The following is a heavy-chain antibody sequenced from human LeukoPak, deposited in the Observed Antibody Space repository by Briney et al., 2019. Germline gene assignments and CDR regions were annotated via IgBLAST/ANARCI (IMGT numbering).Heavy chain of an antibody. Sequence: SETLSLTCTVSGGSVSSTYYNWIWHPQPPGMGLEWIVYISYSGSTNYTPSLKSRVTISIDTFKNQFSLKLRSVTAADTAIYYCARQGYDILTGYIDAFDIWGQGTMVSVSS. CDR3: ARQGYDILTGYIDAFDI. CDR1: GGSVSSTYYN. V-gene: IGHV4-61*01. CDR2: ISYSGST. D-gene: IGHD3-9*01. J-gene: IGHJ3*02.